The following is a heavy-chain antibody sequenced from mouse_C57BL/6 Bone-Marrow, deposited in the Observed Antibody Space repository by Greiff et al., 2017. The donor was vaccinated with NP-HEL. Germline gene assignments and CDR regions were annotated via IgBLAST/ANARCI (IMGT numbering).Heavy chain of an antibody. Sequence: QVQLQQPGAELVKPGASVKLSCKASGYTFTSYWMHWVKQRPGQGLEWIGMIHPNSGSTNYNEKFKSKATLTVDKSSSTAYMQLSSLTSEDSAVYYCSSSGYVGYYAMDYWGQGTSVTVSS. CDR1: GYTFTSYW. J-gene: IGHJ4*01. D-gene: IGHD3-2*02. CDR3: SSSGYVGYYAMDY. V-gene: IGHV1-64*01. CDR2: IHPNSGST.